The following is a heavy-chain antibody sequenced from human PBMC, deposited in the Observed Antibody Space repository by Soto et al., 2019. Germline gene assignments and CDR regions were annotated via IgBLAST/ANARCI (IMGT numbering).Heavy chain of an antibody. CDR2: IYYSGST. J-gene: IGHJ3*02. V-gene: IGHV4-30-4*01. CDR1: GGSISIGDYY. D-gene: IGHD3-22*01. Sequence: PSETLSLTCTVSGGSISIGDYYWSWIRQPPGKGLEWIGYIYYSGSTYYNPSLKSRVTISVDTSKNQFSLKLSSVTAADTAVYYCARVRGYYDSSGYSLLDAFDIWGQGTMVTVSS. CDR3: ARVRGYYDSSGYSLLDAFDI.